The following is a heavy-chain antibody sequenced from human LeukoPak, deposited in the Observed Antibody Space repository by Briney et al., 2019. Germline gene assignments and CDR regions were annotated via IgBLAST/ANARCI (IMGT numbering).Heavy chain of an antibody. D-gene: IGHD6-13*01. V-gene: IGHV1-8*01. CDR3: ARGTSIAAAGTDAFDI. Sequence: ASVKVSCKASGYTFTSYDINWVRQATGQGLEWMGWMNPNSGNTGYAQKFQGRVTMTRNTSISTAYMELSGLRSEDTAVYYCARGTSIAAAGTDAFDIWGQGTMVTVSS. CDR2: MNPNSGNT. CDR1: GYTFTSYD. J-gene: IGHJ3*02.